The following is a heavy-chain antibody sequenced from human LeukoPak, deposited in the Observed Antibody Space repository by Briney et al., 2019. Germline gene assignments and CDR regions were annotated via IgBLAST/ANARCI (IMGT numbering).Heavy chain of an antibody. CDR3: AKGRGGP. CDR2: ITSSGGST. V-gene: IGHV3-23*01. Sequence: AGSLRLSCVASGFTFSDYAMTWVRQAPGKGLEWVSGITSSGGSTYYADSVKGRFTVSRDNSKSTLDLQMNSLRADDTAVYYCAKGRGGPWGQGTLVTVSS. J-gene: IGHJ5*02. CDR1: GFTFSDYA. D-gene: IGHD3-10*01.